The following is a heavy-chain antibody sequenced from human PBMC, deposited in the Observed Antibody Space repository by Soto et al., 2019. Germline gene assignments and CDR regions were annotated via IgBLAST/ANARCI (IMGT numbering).Heavy chain of an antibody. J-gene: IGHJ4*02. Sequence: GGSLRLSCAASGFTFSSYAMSWVRQAPGKGLEWVSAISGSGGSTYYAESVKGRLTISRDNSKNTLYLQMNSLRAEDTAVYYCAKDNSGSFDYWGQGTLVTVSS. D-gene: IGHD1-26*01. V-gene: IGHV3-23*01. CDR3: AKDNSGSFDY. CDR1: GFTFSSYA. CDR2: ISGSGGST.